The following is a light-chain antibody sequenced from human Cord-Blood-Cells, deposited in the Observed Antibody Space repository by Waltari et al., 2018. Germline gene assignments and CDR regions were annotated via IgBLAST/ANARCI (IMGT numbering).Light chain of an antibody. CDR3: SSYTSSSTV. CDR2: DVS. Sequence: QSALTQPASVSGSPGQSITISCTGTSSDVGGYNYVSWYQQPQGKAPKLMIYDVSNRPSGVSNRFSGSKSGNTAPLTISGLQAEDEADYYCSSYTSSSTVFGGGTKLTVL. J-gene: IGLJ3*02. V-gene: IGLV2-14*03. CDR1: SSDVGGYNY.